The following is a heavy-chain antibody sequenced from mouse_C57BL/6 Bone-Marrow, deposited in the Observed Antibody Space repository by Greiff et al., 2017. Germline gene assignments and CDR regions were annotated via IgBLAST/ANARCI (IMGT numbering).Heavy chain of an antibody. V-gene: IGHV1-7*01. CDR2: INPSSGYT. D-gene: IGHD1-1*01. J-gene: IGHJ2*01. CDR3: ATYYGSSD. CDR1: GYTFTSYW. Sequence: VQGVESGAELAKPGASVKLSCKASGYTFTSYWMHWVKQRPGQGLEWIGYINPSSGYTKSNQKFKDKATLTADKSSSTAYMQLSSLTYEDSAVYYCATYYGSSDWGQGTTLTVSS.